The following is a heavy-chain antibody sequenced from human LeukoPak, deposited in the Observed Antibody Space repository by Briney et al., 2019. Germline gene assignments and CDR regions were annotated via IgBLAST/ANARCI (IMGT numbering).Heavy chain of an antibody. CDR2: IYYSGST. V-gene: IGHV4-59*01. Sequence: SETLSLTCTVSGSSISSYYCSWIRQPPGKGLEWIGYIYYSGSTNYNPSLKSRVTISVDTSKNQFSLKLSSVTAADTAVYYCARGGVVVPAAMNWFDPWGQGTLVTVSS. J-gene: IGHJ5*02. D-gene: IGHD2-2*01. CDR1: GSSISSYY. CDR3: ARGGVVVPAAMNWFDP.